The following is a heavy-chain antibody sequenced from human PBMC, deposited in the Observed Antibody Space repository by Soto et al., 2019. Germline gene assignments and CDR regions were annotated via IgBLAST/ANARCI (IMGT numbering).Heavy chain of an antibody. CDR1: GGSISRYY. J-gene: IGHJ5*02. V-gene: IGHV4-4*07. CDR3: ARDGWGAAAGTNWFDP. D-gene: IGHD6-13*01. CDR2: IYTSGST. Sequence: SETLSLTCTVSGGSISRYYWSWIRQPAGKGLEWIGRIYTSGSTNYNPSLKSRVTMSVDTSKNQFSLKLSSVTAADTAVYYCARDGWGAAAGTNWFDPWGQGTLVT.